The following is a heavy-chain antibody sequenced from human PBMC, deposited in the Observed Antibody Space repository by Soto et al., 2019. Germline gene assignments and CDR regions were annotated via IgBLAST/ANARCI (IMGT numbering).Heavy chain of an antibody. V-gene: IGHV4-4*07. J-gene: IGHJ4*02. CDR2: IYNNANT. D-gene: IGHD6-19*01. CDR1: GGSILSQY. Sequence: SETLSLTCTVSGGSILSQYWSWIRQPAGKGLEWIGRIYNNANTNYNPSLKGRVTMSVDTSKNQFSLKLSSVTAAETAVYYCARGPYTSGWFAFDYWGQGMLVTVSS. CDR3: ARGPYTSGWFAFDY.